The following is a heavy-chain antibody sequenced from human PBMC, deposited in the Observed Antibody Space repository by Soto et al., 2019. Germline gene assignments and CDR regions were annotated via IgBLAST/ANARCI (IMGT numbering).Heavy chain of an antibody. CDR1: GFTFNTYG. Sequence: QVQLVESGGGVVQPGGSLRLSCTTSGFTFNTYGMHWVRQAPGKGLEWVAIIWYDGSNKYYADSVKGRFTISRDNSKNTLYLQMNSLRAXDTALYYCARADCTGAYCYSWPFNYGVDVWGQGTTVTVSS. V-gene: IGHV3-33*08. CDR3: ARADCTGAYCYSWPFNYGVDV. D-gene: IGHD2-15*01. J-gene: IGHJ6*02. CDR2: IWYDGSNK.